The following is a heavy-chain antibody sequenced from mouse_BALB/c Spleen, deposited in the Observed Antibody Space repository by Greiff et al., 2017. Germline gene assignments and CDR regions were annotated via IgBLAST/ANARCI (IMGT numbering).Heavy chain of an antibody. CDR3: ARALYRYDDTWFAY. Sequence: EVHLVESGGGLVKPGGSLKLSCAASGFTFSDYYMYWVRQTPEKRLEWVATISDGGSYTYYPDSVKGRFTISRDNAKNNLYLQMSSLKSEDTAMYYCARALYRYDDTWFAYWGQGTLVTVSA. CDR2: ISDGGSYT. V-gene: IGHV5-4*02. J-gene: IGHJ3*01. CDR1: GFTFSDYY. D-gene: IGHD2-14*01.